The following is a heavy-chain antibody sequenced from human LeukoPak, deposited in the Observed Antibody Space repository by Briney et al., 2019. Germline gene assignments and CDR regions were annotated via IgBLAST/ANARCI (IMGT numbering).Heavy chain of an antibody. CDR1: GFTFNSYN. CDR2: ISSDSSTI. V-gene: IGHV3-48*04. CDR3: AKEGRSLQTY. J-gene: IGHJ4*02. Sequence: GGSLRLSCAASGFTFNSYNMNWVRQAPGKGLEWISYISSDSSTIFYADSVKGRFTIPRDNAKNSLYLQMNSLRVEDTAVYYCAKEGRSLQTYWGQGTLVTVSS. D-gene: IGHD5-24*01.